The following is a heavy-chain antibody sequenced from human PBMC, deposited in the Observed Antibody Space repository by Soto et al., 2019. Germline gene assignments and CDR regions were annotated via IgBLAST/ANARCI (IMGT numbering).Heavy chain of an antibody. D-gene: IGHD2-15*01. CDR3: ARGIATGQLDP. V-gene: IGHV1-3*01. J-gene: IGHJ5*02. CDR1: GYTFTRYT. Sequence: ASVKVSCKASGYTFTRYTINWVLQAPGQRLEWMGWINPDNGNTKSSQKFQDRVIITRDTTATTAYIDLSSLRSEDTAVYYCARGIATGQLDPWGQGTLVTVSS. CDR2: INPDNGNT.